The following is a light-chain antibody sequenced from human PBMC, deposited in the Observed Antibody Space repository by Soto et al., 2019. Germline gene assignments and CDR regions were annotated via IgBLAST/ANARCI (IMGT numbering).Light chain of an antibody. Sequence: DLPMTQSPSTLSASVGDRVTITCRASQSISSWLAWYQQKPGKAPKLLIYDASSLESGVPSRFSGSGSGTEFTLTISSLQPDDFATYYCQQYNSYSPLTFGGGTKVEIK. CDR2: DAS. CDR3: QQYNSYSPLT. J-gene: IGKJ4*01. CDR1: QSISSW. V-gene: IGKV1-5*01.